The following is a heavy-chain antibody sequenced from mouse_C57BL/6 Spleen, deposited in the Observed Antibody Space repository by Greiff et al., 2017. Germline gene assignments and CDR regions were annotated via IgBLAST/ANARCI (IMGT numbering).Heavy chain of an antibody. Sequence: QVQLQQPGAELVRPGSSVKLSCKASGYTFTSYWMHWVKQRPIQGLEWIGKIDPSDSETHYNQKFKDKATLTVDKSSSTAYMQLSSLTSEDSAVYYCAREGSSGYSEDYWGQGTSVTVSS. CDR1: GYTFTSYW. J-gene: IGHJ4*01. CDR3: AREGSSGYSEDY. D-gene: IGHD3-2*02. CDR2: IDPSDSET. V-gene: IGHV1-52*01.